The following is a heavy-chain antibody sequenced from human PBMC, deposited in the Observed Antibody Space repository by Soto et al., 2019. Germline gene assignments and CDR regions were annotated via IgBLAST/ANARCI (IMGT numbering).Heavy chain of an antibody. CDR2: ISGSGGST. V-gene: IGHV3-23*01. Sequence: EVQLMESGGGLVQPGGSLRLSCAASGFTFSSYAMSWVRQAPGKGLEWVSAISGSGGSTYYADSVKGRFTISRDNSKNTLYLQMNSLRAEDTAVYYCRGGDTIFGVVITDDAFDSWGLGTMVTVSS. D-gene: IGHD3-3*01. CDR3: RGGDTIFGVVITDDAFDS. J-gene: IGHJ3*02. CDR1: GFTFSSYA.